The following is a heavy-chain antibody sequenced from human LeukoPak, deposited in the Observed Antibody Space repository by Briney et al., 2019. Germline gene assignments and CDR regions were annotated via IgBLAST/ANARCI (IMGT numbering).Heavy chain of an antibody. CDR1: GYTFNSYY. D-gene: IGHD3-22*01. CDR2: INPSGGST. CDR3: ARAGRVVVITYYFDY. V-gene: IGHV1-46*02. J-gene: IGHJ4*02. Sequence: GASVKVSCKASGYTFNSYYMHWVRQAPGQGLEWMGIINPSGGSTSYAQKFQGRVTMTRDPSTSTVYMELSSLRSEDTAVYYCARAGRVVVITYYFDYWGQGTLVTVSS.